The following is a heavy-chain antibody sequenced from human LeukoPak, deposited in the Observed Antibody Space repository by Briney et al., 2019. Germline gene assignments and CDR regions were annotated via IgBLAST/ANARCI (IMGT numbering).Heavy chain of an antibody. V-gene: IGHV4-59*01. J-gene: IGHJ5*02. CDR1: GGSISSYY. CDR3: ARDREGITFGGVIVNNWFDP. D-gene: IGHD3-16*02. CDR2: IYYSGST. Sequence: SETLSLTCTVSGGSISSYYWSWIRQPPGKGLEWIGYIYYSGSTNYNPSLQSRVTISVDTSKNQFSLKLSSVTAADTAVYYCARDREGITFGGVIVNNWFDPWGQGTLVTVSS.